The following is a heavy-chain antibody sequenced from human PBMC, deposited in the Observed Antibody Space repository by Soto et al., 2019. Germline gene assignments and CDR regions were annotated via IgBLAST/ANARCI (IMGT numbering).Heavy chain of an antibody. Sequence: QVQLVQSGAEVKKPGSSVKVSCKASGGTFSSYAISWVRQAPGQGLEWMGGIIPIFGTANYAQKFQGRVTITADEPTSTADMELSSLRSEDTAVYYCAREGSSGSYFDYWGQGTLVTVSS. CDR3: AREGSSGSYFDY. D-gene: IGHD3-22*01. V-gene: IGHV1-69*12. J-gene: IGHJ4*02. CDR1: GGTFSSYA. CDR2: IIPIFGTA.